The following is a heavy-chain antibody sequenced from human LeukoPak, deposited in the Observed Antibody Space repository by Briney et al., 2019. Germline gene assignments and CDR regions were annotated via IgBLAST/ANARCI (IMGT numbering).Heavy chain of an antibody. J-gene: IGHJ4*02. Sequence: SETLSLTCAVSSDFFTTSHWWNWVRQSPGEGLEWIGEVSVDGSRNYNPSLKSRVTMSLDKSKNQFSLNLNSVTAADTAVYYCARVIPHGWRQSDHWGQGILVIVSS. D-gene: IGHD6-19*01. CDR3: ARVIPHGWRQSDH. V-gene: IGHV4-4*02. CDR1: SDFFTTSHW. CDR2: VSVDGSR.